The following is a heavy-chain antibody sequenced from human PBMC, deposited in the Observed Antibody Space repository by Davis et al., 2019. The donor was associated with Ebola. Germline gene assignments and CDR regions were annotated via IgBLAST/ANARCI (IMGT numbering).Heavy chain of an antibody. V-gene: IGHV3-9*01. CDR3: AKARGYSHGPDYNWFDP. CDR2: ISWNSGSI. Sequence: GGSLRLSCAASGFTFDDYAMHWVRQAPGKGLEWVSGISWNSGSIGYADSVKGRFTISRDNAKNSLYLQMNSLRAEDTALYYCAKARGYSHGPDYNWFDPWGQGTLVTVSS. CDR1: GFTFDDYA. J-gene: IGHJ5*02. D-gene: IGHD5-18*01.